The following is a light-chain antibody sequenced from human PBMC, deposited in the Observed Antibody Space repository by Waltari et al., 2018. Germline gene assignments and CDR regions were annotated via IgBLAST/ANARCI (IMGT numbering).Light chain of an antibody. V-gene: IGLV2-8*01. J-gene: IGLJ1*01. CDR3: SSYAGSNYV. CDR2: EVS. Sequence: QSALTQPPSASGSPGQSVTISCTGTSSDVGGSNYFASYQQHPGKAPKLMICEVSKRPSGVPDRFSGSKSGNTAALTVSGLQAEDEADYYCSSYAGSNYVFGTGTKVTVL. CDR1: SSDVGGSNY.